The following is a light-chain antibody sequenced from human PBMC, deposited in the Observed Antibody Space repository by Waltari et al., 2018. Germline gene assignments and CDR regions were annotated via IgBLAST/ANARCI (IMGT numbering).Light chain of an antibody. Sequence: SSELTQDPAVSVALGQTVRITCQGDSLRTFSASWYQQKPGQAPILVIYNYNNRPSGIQDRFSGSSSGNTASLTITATQAEDEADYYCHSRDTSDNHLFGGGTKLTVL. J-gene: IGLJ2*01. V-gene: IGLV3-19*01. CDR3: HSRDTSDNHL. CDR1: SLRTFS. CDR2: NYN.